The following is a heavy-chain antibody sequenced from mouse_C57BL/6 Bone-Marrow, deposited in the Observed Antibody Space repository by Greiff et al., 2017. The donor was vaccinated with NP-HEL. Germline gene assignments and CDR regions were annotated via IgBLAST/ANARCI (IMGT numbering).Heavy chain of an antibody. J-gene: IGHJ3*01. CDR2: IYIGNGYT. CDR1: GYTFTSYG. CDR3: AGVPLITTVVAEDWFAY. D-gene: IGHD1-1*01. V-gene: IGHV1-58*01. Sequence: DVKLQESGAELVRPGSSVKMSCKTSGYTFTSYGINWVKQRPGQGLEWIGYIYIGNGYTEYNEKFKGKATLTSDTSSSTAYMQLSSLTSEDSAIYFCAGVPLITTVVAEDWFAYWGQGTLVTVSA.